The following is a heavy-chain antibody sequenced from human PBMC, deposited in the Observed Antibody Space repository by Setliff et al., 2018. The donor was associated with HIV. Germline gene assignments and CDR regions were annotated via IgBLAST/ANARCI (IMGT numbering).Heavy chain of an antibody. CDR3: ARHDVVRGAIDN. Sequence: LRLSCAAFGFTFSNYGMHWVRQAPGKGLEWVAFLRFDGSNKSYGDSVKGRFTISRDNSKNTLHVQMNSLRAEDTAVYYCARHDVVRGAIDNWGQGTLVTVSS. CDR2: LRFDGSNK. D-gene: IGHD3-10*01. CDR1: GFTFSNYG. V-gene: IGHV3-30*02. J-gene: IGHJ4*02.